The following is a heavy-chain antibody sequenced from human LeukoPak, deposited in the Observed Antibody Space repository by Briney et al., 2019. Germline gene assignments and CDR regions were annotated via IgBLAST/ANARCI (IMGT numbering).Heavy chain of an antibody. J-gene: IGHJ6*02. CDR3: ARSMVIKDYYYYGMDV. CDR1: GYTFTSYY. Sequence: ASVKVSCKASGYTFTSYYMHWVRQAPGQGLEWMGIINPSGGSTSYAQKFQGRVTMTRDTSTSTVYMELSSLRSEDTAVYYCARSMVIKDYYYYGMDVWGQGTTVTVSS. CDR2: INPSGGST. V-gene: IGHV1-46*01. D-gene: IGHD3-22*01.